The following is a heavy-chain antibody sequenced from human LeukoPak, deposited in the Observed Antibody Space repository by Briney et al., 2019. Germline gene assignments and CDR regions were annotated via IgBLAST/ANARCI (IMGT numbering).Heavy chain of an antibody. V-gene: IGHV1-46*01. CDR2: INPSGGST. J-gene: IGHJ6*03. Sequence: ASVKVSCKASGYTFTSYYMHWVRQAPGQGLEWMGIINPSGGSTSYAQKFQGRATMTRDTSTSTVYMELSSLRSEDTAVYYCASPLSGYYYYMDVWGKGTTVTVSS. CDR1: GYTFTSYY. CDR3: ASPLSGYYYYMDV. D-gene: IGHD3-10*01.